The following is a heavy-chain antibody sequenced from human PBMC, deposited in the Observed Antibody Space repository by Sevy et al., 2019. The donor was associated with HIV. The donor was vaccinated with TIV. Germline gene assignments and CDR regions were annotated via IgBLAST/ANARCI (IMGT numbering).Heavy chain of an antibody. CDR2: IKQDGSEK. D-gene: IGHD2-15*01. Sequence: GGCLRLSCAASGFTFSRYWMSWVRQAPGKGLEWVANIKQDGSEKYYVDSVEGRFTISRDNAKKSLFLQMNSLRAEDTAVYYCARDQDDSSSFGMDVWGQGTTVTVSS. CDR1: GFTFSRYW. J-gene: IGHJ6*02. V-gene: IGHV3-7*01. CDR3: ARDQDDSSSFGMDV.